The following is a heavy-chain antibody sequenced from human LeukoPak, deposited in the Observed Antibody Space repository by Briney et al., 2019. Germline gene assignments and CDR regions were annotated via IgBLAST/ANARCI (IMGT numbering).Heavy chain of an antibody. D-gene: IGHD2-15*01. Sequence: SETLSLTCTVSGGSISSYYWSWIRQPPGKGLEWIGYIYYSGSTNYNPSLKSRVTISVDTSKNQFSLKLSSVTAADTAVYYCARVEIGYCSGGGCYGWFDPWGQGTLVTVSS. CDR3: ARVEIGYCSGGGCYGWFDP. J-gene: IGHJ5*02. CDR2: IYYSGST. V-gene: IGHV4-59*01. CDR1: GGSISSYY.